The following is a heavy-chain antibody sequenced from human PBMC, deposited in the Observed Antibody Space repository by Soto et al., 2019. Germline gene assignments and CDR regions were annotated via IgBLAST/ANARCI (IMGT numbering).Heavy chain of an antibody. V-gene: IGHV1-69*06. Sequence: SVKVSCKASGGTFSSYAISWVRQAPGQGLEWMGGIIPIFGTANYAQKFQGRVTITADKSTSTAYMELSSLRSEDTAVYYCARGVQGSSGSYYRPSDYYYYGMDVWGQGTTVTVSS. J-gene: IGHJ6*02. CDR2: IIPIFGTA. CDR3: ARGVQGSSGSYYRPSDYYYYGMDV. CDR1: GGTFSSYA. D-gene: IGHD3-10*01.